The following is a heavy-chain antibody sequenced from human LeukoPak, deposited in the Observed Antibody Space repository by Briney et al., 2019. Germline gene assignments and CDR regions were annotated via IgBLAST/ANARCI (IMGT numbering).Heavy chain of an antibody. D-gene: IGHD2-2*01. CDR1: GYTFSSYA. Sequence: GGSLRLSCAASGYTFSSYAMSWVRQAPGKGLEWVSAISGSGGSTYYADSVKGRFTISRDNSKNTLYLQMNSLRAEDTAVYYCAKTSWVVVDGMDVWGQGTTVTVSS. CDR3: AKTSWVVVDGMDV. V-gene: IGHV3-23*01. J-gene: IGHJ6*02. CDR2: ISGSGGST.